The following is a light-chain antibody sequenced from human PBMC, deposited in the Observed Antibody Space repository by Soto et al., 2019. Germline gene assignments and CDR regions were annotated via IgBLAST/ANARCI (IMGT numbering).Light chain of an antibody. CDR2: DAS. CDR1: QSVSSY. V-gene: IGKV3-11*01. CDR3: QQRSNWPPVLT. J-gene: IGKJ4*01. Sequence: EIVLTQSPATLSLSPGERATLSCRASQSVSSYLAWYQQKPGQAPRLLISDASNRATGIPARFSGSGSGTDFTLTISSLEPEAFAVYYCQQRSNWPPVLTFGGGTKVEIK.